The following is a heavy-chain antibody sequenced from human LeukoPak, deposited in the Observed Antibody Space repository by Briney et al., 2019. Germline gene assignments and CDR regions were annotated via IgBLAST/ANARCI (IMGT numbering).Heavy chain of an antibody. J-gene: IGHJ4*02. Sequence: GGSLRLSCASSGFTFSSYAMSWVRQAPGKGLEWVSAISGSGGSTYYADSVKGRFTISRDNSKNTLYLQMNSLRAEDTAIYYCAKDRSGGPGCGWGQGTLVTVSS. CDR2: ISGSGGST. D-gene: IGHD2-15*01. V-gene: IGHV3-23*01. CDR1: GFTFSSYA. CDR3: AKDRSGGPGCG.